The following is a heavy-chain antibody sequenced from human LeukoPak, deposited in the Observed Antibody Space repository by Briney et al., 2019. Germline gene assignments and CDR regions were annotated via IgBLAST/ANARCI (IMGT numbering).Heavy chain of an antibody. Sequence: SETLSLTCTVSGGSISSYYWSWIRQPPGKGLEWIGYIYYSGSTNYNPSLKSRVTISVDTSKNQFSLKLSSVTAADTAVYYCARKYCSSTSCHFDYWGQGTLVTVSS. CDR3: ARKYCSSTSCHFDY. CDR2: IYYSGST. J-gene: IGHJ4*02. D-gene: IGHD2-2*01. V-gene: IGHV4-59*01. CDR1: GGSISSYY.